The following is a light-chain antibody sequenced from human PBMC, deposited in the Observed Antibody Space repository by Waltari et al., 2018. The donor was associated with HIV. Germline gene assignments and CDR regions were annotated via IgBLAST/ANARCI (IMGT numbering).Light chain of an antibody. J-gene: IGLJ2*01. Sequence: SYELTQQRSMSVSTVKTDSSTCSGDKLGDQYACWYQQKPGKSPVLVIYQDSKRPSWITYRFSGSNSGNTATLTISGTQAMDEADYYCQAWDSSTVVFGGGTKLTVL. CDR1: KLGDQY. V-gene: IGLV3-1*01. CDR3: QAWDSSTVV. CDR2: QDS.